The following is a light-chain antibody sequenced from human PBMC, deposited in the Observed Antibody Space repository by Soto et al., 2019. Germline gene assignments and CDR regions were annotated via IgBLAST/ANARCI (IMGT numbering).Light chain of an antibody. CDR2: DAS. CDR1: QSISNY. CDR3: QQRSNSPPLT. V-gene: IGKV3-11*01. J-gene: IGKJ4*01. Sequence: EIVLTQSPATLSLSPGERATLSCRASQSISNYLTWYQQKPGQAPRLLIFDASNRATGIPARFSGSGSGTDFTLTISSLEPEDFAVYYCQQRSNSPPLTFGGGTKVDIK.